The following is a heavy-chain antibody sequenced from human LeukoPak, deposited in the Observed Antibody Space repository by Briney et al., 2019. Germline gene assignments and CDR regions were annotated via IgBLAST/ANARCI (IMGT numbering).Heavy chain of an antibody. CDR1: GFTFSSYG. D-gene: IGHD6-6*01. J-gene: IGHJ5*02. Sequence: GGSLRLSRAASGFTFSSYGMHWVRQAPGKGLEWVAFILYDGSNKYYADSVKGRFTISRDNSKDTLYLQMDSLRADDTAVYYCAKDRIAVRPGWFDPWGQGTLVTVSS. CDR3: AKDRIAVRPGWFDP. V-gene: IGHV3-30*02. CDR2: ILYDGSNK.